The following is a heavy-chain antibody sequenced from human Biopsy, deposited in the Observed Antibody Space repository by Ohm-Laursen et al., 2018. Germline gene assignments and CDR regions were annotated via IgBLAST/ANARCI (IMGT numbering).Heavy chain of an antibody. CDR1: GESFNGYY. D-gene: IGHD2-2*01. CDR2: ISYTGGI. CDR3: ARMPHFDY. J-gene: IGHJ4*02. Sequence: GTLSLTCAVYGESFNGYYWSWIRKSPGKGLEWLAYISYTGGITSNPSFNGRATMSLDTSKNQFSLRLIYVTAADTAVYYCARMPHFDYWGQGILVTVSS. V-gene: IGHV4-59*01.